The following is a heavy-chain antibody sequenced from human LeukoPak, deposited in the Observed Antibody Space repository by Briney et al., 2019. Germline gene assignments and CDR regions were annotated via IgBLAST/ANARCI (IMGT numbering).Heavy chain of an antibody. V-gene: IGHV1-69*02. CDR2: IIPILGIA. CDR1: GGTFSSYT. D-gene: IGHD3-22*01. Sequence: ASVKVSCRASGGTFSSYTISWVRQVPGQGLEWMGRIIPILGIANYAQKFQGRVTITADKSTSTAYMELSSLRSEDTAVYYCAVYYDSSGYYLHYWGQGTLVTVSS. CDR3: AVYYDSSGYYLHY. J-gene: IGHJ4*02.